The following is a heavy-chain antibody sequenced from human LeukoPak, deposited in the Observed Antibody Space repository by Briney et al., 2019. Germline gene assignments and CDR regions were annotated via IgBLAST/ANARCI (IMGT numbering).Heavy chain of an antibody. CDR1: GFTVSSNY. J-gene: IGHJ4*02. CDR3: AKDLLTVTRPLDY. V-gene: IGHV3-53*01. CDR2: IYSEGST. Sequence: GGSLRLSCAASGFTVSSNYMSWVRQAPGKGLEWVAVIYSEGSTYYADSVKGRFTISRHNSRNTLYLQMTSLRAEDTAMYYCAKDLLTVTRPLDYWGQGTLVTVSS. D-gene: IGHD4-17*01.